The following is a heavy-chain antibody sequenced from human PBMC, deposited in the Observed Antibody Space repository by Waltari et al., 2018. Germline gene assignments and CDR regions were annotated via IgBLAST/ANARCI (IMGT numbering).Heavy chain of an antibody. V-gene: IGHV4-39*01. J-gene: IGHJ3*02. Sequence: QLQLQESGPGLVKPSETLSLTCTVSGGSISSSSYYWGWIRQPPGKGLEWIGSIYYRGSTYYNPSLKSGVTISVDTSKNQFSLKLSSVTAADTAVYYCARLKSIAARYDAFDIWGQGTMVTVSS. CDR3: ARLKSIAARYDAFDI. D-gene: IGHD6-6*01. CDR1: GGSISSSSYY. CDR2: IYYRGST.